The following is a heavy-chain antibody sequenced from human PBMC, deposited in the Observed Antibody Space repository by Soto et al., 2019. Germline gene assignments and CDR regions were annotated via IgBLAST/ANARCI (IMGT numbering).Heavy chain of an antibody. V-gene: IGHV3-13*01. CDR2: IGTAGDT. D-gene: IGHD2-15*01. CDR3: ARGSGGTTGVYCSGGSCYSSYYYYYMDV. Sequence: GGSLRLSCAASGFTFSSYDMHWVRQATGKGLEWVSAIGTAGDTYYPGSVKGRFTISRENAKNSLYLQMNSLRAGDTAVYYCARGSGGTTGVYCSGGSCYSSYYYYYMDVWGKGTTVTVSS. J-gene: IGHJ6*03. CDR1: GFTFSSYD.